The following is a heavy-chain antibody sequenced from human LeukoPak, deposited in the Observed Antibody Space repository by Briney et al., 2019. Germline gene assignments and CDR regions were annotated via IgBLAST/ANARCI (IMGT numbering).Heavy chain of an antibody. CDR2: INPNSGGT. J-gene: IGHJ3*02. CDR1: GYTFTGYY. D-gene: IGHD3-22*01. Sequence: ASVKVSCKASGYTFTGYYMPWVRQAPGQGLEWMGWINPNSGGTNYAQKFQGRVTMTRDTSISTAYMELSRLRSDDTAVYYCAIPNYYDSSGYYHDAFDIWGQGTMVTVSS. CDR3: AIPNYYDSSGYYHDAFDI. V-gene: IGHV1-2*02.